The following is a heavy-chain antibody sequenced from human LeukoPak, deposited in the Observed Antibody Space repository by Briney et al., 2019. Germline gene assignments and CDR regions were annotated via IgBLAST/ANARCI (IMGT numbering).Heavy chain of an antibody. V-gene: IGHV4-38-2*01. J-gene: IGHJ4*02. CDR1: GHSIRSASY. D-gene: IGHD1-26*01. Sequence: ETLSLTCDVSGHSIRSASYWGWIRQPPGKGLEWIGSIYHSGNTYYNSSLKSRLIISIDTAKNQISLKLSSVAAADTAMYYCARGRGGSGDRAIFDSWGQGSVVTISS. CDR3: ARGRGGSGDRAIFDS. CDR2: IYHSGNT.